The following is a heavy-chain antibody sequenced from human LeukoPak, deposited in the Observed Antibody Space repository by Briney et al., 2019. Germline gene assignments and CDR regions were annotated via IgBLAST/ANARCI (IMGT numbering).Heavy chain of an antibody. V-gene: IGHV4-39*07. J-gene: IGHJ1*01. D-gene: IGHD2-15*01. Sequence: ETLSLTCTVSGGSISSSSYYWGWIRQPPGKGLEWIGSIYYSGSTYYNPSLKSRVTISVDTSKNQFSLKLSSVTAADTAVYYCARDAGMGGYCSGGSCSPPEYVLYFQHWGQGTLVTVSS. CDR3: ARDAGMGGYCSGGSCSPPEYVLYFQH. CDR2: IYYSGST. CDR1: GGSISSSSYY.